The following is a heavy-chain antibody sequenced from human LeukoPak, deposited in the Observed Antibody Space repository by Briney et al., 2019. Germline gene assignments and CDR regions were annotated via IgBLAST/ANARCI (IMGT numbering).Heavy chain of an antibody. CDR1: GFTFSSYA. CDR2: ISGSGSSA. D-gene: IGHD5-18*01. Sequence: PGRSLRLSCAASGFTFSSYAMTWVRQAPGEGLQWVSDISGSGSSAYYADSVRGRFTISRDNSKNTLSLQMNSLRADDTAVYYCAKDFFSGYGSYSYGAFDYWGQGILVTVSS. V-gene: IGHV3-23*01. J-gene: IGHJ4*02. CDR3: AKDFFSGYGSYSYGAFDY.